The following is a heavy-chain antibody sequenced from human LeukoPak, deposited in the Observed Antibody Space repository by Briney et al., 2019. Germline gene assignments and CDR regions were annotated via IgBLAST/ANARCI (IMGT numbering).Heavy chain of an antibody. Sequence: PGGSLRLSCAPSRFTFSSNSMISVRQAPGEGLEWVSSISSSSTYIYYADSLRGRFTISRDNAKNSLYLQLNRLRAEDTAVYYCGRGTGAVDGTDSHYWGQGTLVTVSS. CDR1: RFTFSSNS. D-gene: IGHD6-19*01. V-gene: IGHV3-21*01. CDR3: GRGTGAVDGTDSHY. J-gene: IGHJ4*02. CDR2: ISSSSTYI.